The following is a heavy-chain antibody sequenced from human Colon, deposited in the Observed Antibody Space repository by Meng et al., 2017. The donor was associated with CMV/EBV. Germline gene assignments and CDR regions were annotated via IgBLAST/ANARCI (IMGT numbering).Heavy chain of an antibody. CDR3: AKGRGLGASASNY. CDR2: ISIISNYI. J-gene: IGHJ4*02. D-gene: IGHD1-26*01. CDR1: GFTFSDYS. Sequence: QLEESGGGVVQPGRSLRLACAASGFTFSDYSMNWVRQAPGKGLEWVSAISIISNYIYYADSLKGRFTISRDNAKNSLYLQMNSLRAEDTAVYYCAKGRGLGASASNYWGQGTLVTVSS. V-gene: IGHV3-21*01.